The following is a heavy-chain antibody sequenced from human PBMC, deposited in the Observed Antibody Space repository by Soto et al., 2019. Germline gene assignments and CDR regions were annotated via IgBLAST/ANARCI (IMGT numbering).Heavy chain of an antibody. V-gene: IGHV4-59*01. CDR2: IYYSGGT. Sequence: QVQLQESGPGLVKPSETLSLACSVSGGSISSYYWGWIRQPPGKGLEWIGHIYYSGGTSYNPSLKSRITISVDTSKTQFSLKLSSVTAADMAVYYCARVSAAGTGEYDHWGQGILVTVSS. CDR1: GGSISSYY. D-gene: IGHD6-13*01. J-gene: IGHJ4*02. CDR3: ARVSAAGTGEYDH.